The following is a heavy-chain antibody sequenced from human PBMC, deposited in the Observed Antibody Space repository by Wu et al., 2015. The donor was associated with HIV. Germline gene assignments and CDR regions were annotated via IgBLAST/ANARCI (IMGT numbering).Heavy chain of an antibody. CDR3: ARLRAPVNWFDP. Sequence: QVQLVQSGAEVKKPGASVKVSCKASGYTFTSYDINWVRQATGQGLEWMGWMNPRSGNTGYAQKFQGRVTMTRDTSISTANMELSSLRSEDTAVYYCARLRAPVNWFDPWGQGTLVTVSS. CDR1: GYTFTSYD. J-gene: IGHJ5*02. V-gene: IGHV1-8*01. CDR2: MNPRSGNT.